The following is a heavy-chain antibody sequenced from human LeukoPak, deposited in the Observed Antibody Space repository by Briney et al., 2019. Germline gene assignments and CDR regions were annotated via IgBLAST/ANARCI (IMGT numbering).Heavy chain of an antibody. D-gene: IGHD7-27*01. J-gene: IGHJ4*02. CDR1: GFTFSSYS. CDR3: ARAETGDQESTDFDY. Sequence: PGGSLRLSCAASGFTFSSYSMNWVRQAPGKGLEWVSSISSSSSYIYYADSVKGRFTISRDNAKNSLYLQMNSLRAEDMAVYYCARAETGDQESTDFDYWGQGTLVTVSS. CDR2: ISSSSSYI. V-gene: IGHV3-21*01.